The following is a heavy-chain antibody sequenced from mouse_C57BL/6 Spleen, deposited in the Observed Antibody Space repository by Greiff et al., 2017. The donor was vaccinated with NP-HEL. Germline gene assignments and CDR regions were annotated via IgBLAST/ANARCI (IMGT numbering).Heavy chain of an antibody. CDR2: IYPGDGDT. V-gene: IGHV1-80*01. D-gene: IGHD2-2*01. CDR1: GYAFSSYW. CDR3: ARAGPSMVTTVMDY. Sequence: QVQLQQSGAELVKPGASVKISCKASGYAFSSYWMNWVKQRPGKGLEWIGQIYPGDGDTNYNGKFKGKATLTADKSSSTAYMQLSSLTSEDSAVYFCARAGPSMVTTVMDYWGQGTSVTVSS. J-gene: IGHJ4*01.